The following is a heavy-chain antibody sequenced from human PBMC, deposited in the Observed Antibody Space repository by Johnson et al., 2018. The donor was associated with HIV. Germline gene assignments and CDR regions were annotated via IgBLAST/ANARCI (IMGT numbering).Heavy chain of an antibody. CDR1: GFSLGSFG. D-gene: IGHD6-6*01. CDR3: ARGKIAARWSDALHF. CDR2: ISYDGTEK. V-gene: IGHV3-30*03. J-gene: IGHJ3*01. Sequence: VQLVESGGGVVQPGRSLRLSCAASGFSLGSFGMHWVRQAPGKGLEWVAFISYDGTEKYYAESVKARFTISRDTSKNTLYLVINRVRPEDTAVYYCARGKIAARWSDALHFWGQGTKVTISS.